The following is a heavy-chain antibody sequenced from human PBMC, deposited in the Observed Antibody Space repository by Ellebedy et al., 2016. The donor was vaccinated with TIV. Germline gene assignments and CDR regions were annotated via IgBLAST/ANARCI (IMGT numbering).Heavy chain of an antibody. CDR2: IRSKAFGGTT. Sequence: PGGSLTLSCTASGFTFGDYAMTWFRQAPGKGLEWVGFIRSKAFGGTTDYAASVKGRFTVSRDDSKSIAYLQMNSLKTEDTAVYYCTRGRLEMATTFDYWGQGTLVTVSS. J-gene: IGHJ4*02. CDR3: TRGRLEMATTFDY. D-gene: IGHD5-24*01. CDR1: GFTFGDYA. V-gene: IGHV3-49*03.